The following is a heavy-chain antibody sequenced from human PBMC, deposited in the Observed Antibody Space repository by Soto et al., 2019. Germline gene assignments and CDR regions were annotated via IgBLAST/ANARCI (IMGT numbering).Heavy chain of an antibody. J-gene: IGHJ4*02. Sequence: QITLKESGPPLVKPTQTLTLTCTFSGFSLTTTGVGVGWIRQPPGKALEWLAIIYWDDDKRYSPSLKSRPTITKDTSKNQVVLTMTNMDPVDTATYFCAHRAVLCSGGTCYSHPFDFWGQGTLVTVSS. D-gene: IGHD2-15*01. CDR3: AHRAVLCSGGTCYSHPFDF. CDR1: GFSLTTTGVG. CDR2: IYWDDDK. V-gene: IGHV2-5*02.